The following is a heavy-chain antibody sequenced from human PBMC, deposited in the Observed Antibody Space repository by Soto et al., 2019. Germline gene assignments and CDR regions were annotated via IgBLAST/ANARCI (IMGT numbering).Heavy chain of an antibody. Sequence: PGGSLRLSCAASVFTFSNYAMNWVRQAPGKGLEWVSAISGGGGNTYYANSVKGRFTISRDSSKNTLYLHMNGLRDEDTATYYCAKEILRGYNPKWYFDLWGRGTLVTVSS. CDR2: ISGGGGNT. V-gene: IGHV3-23*01. J-gene: IGHJ2*01. CDR1: VFTFSNYA. D-gene: IGHD5-12*01. CDR3: AKEILRGYNPKWYFDL.